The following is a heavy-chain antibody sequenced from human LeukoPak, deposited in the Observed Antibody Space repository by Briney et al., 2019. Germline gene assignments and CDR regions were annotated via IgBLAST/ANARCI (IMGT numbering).Heavy chain of an antibody. CDR1: GFTFSSYW. J-gene: IGHJ4*02. CDR3: ARAGYYYDSSGYYSDFDY. V-gene: IGHV3-7*01. CDR2: IKQDGSEK. D-gene: IGHD3-22*01. Sequence: SGGSLRLSCAASGFTFSSYWMSWVRQAPGKGLEWVANIKQDGSEKYYVDSVKGRFTISRDNAKNSLYLQMNSLRAEDTAVYYCARAGYYYDSSGYYSDFDYWGQGTLVTVSS.